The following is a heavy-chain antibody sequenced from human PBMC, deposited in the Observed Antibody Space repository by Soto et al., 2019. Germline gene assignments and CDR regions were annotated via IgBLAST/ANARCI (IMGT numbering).Heavy chain of an antibody. Sequence: SETLSLTCTVSGGSISSSNYYWCWIRQPPGKGLEWIGSIYYSGSTYYNPSLKSRVTISVDTSKNQFSLKLSSVTAADTDVYYCARDCSSTSCYKYWGQGILVTVS. CDR1: GGSISSSNYY. CDR3: ARDCSSTSCYKY. V-gene: IGHV4-39*02. D-gene: IGHD2-2*02. CDR2: IYYSGST. J-gene: IGHJ4*02.